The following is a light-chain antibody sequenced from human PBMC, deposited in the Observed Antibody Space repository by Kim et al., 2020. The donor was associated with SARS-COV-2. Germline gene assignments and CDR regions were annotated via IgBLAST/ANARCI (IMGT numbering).Light chain of an antibody. V-gene: IGKV3-15*01. CDR3: QQYNNWWT. CDR1: QSVSSN. CDR2: GAS. Sequence: SVSPDERATLSCRASQSVSSNLAWYQQKPGQAPRLLIYGASTRATGIPARFSGSGSGTEFTLTISSLQSEDFAVYYCQQYNNWWTFGQGTKVEIK. J-gene: IGKJ1*01.